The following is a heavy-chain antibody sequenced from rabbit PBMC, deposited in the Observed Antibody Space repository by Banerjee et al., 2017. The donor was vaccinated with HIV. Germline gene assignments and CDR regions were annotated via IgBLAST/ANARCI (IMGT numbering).Heavy chain of an antibody. V-gene: IGHV1S45*01. J-gene: IGHJ4*01. Sequence: QEQLVESGGGLVQPEGSLTLTCTASGFSLSSTLYMCWVRQAPGKGLEWIACIDIGYAATTHYASWAKGRFAISKTSSTTVTLQMTSLTAADTATYFCARDYVGDSYSAFDLWGQGTLVTVS. CDR1: GFSLSSTLY. CDR3: ARDYVGDSYSAFDL. CDR2: IDIGYAATT. D-gene: IGHD8-1*01.